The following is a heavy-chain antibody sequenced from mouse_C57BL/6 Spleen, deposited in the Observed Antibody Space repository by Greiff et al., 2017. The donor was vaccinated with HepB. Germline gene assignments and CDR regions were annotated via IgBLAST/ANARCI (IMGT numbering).Heavy chain of an antibody. CDR1: GYTFTSYW. Sequence: QVQLQQPGAELVKPGASVKLSCKASGYTFTSYWMQWVKQRPGQGLEWIGEIDPSDSYTNYNQKFKGKATLTVDTSSSTAYMQLSSLTSEDSAVYYCASNDCYYYLPYWGQGTLVTVSA. CDR3: ASNDCYYYLPY. V-gene: IGHV1-50*01. CDR2: IDPSDSYT. J-gene: IGHJ3*01. D-gene: IGHD2-3*01.